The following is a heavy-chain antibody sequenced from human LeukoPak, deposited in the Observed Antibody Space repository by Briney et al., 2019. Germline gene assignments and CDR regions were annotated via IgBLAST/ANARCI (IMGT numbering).Heavy chain of an antibody. J-gene: IGHJ4*02. CDR2: ISGSGGST. CDR3: AKTRSTWYYFDY. CDR1: GFTFSSYA. V-gene: IGHV3-23*01. D-gene: IGHD6-13*01. Sequence: GGSLRLSCAASGFTFSSYAMNWVRQAPGKGLEWVSAISGSGGSTYYADSVKGRFTISRDNSKNTLYLQMNSLRAEDAAVYYCAKTRSTWYYFDYWGQGTLVTVSS.